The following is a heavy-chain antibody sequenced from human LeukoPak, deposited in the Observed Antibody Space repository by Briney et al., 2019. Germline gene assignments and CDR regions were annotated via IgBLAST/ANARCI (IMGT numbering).Heavy chain of an antibody. CDR1: AGTLSSYA. J-gene: IGHJ3*02. CDR2: ILPIFGTV. D-gene: IGHD4-23*01. V-gene: IGHV1-69*13. Sequence: SVKVSCKASAGTLSSYAISWVRQAPGQGSEWKGGILPIFGTVNYAQKCQGRVTITADESTSTAYMELSRLRSEDTAVYYCARLAADYGGNSEAFDIWGQGTMVTVSS. CDR3: ARLAADYGGNSEAFDI.